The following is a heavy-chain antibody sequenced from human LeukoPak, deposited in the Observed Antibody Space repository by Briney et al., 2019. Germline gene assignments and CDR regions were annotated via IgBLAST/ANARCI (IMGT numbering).Heavy chain of an antibody. CDR2: ITGDGSDT. Sequence: GGSLRLSCAASGLTFRNYWMHWVRQAPGKGLVWLSRITGDGSDTIYAGSGKGRFTISRDNAKNTLYLQMNSLRAEDTALYHCAREYCSGGSCYTDHWGQGTLVTVSS. D-gene: IGHD2-15*01. CDR1: GLTFRNYW. J-gene: IGHJ4*02. CDR3: AREYCSGGSCYTDH. V-gene: IGHV3-74*01.